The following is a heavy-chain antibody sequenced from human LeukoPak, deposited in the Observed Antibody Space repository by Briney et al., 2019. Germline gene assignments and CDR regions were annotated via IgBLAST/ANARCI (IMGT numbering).Heavy chain of an antibody. D-gene: IGHD1-26*01. CDR1: GFTFSRYW. CDR2: INKDGSVT. J-gene: IGHJ4*02. CDR3: VKVRGRARVGYFDY. Sequence: GGSLRLSCAASGFTFSRYWMHWVRQAPGKGLVWVSRINKDGSVTDYAESVKRRFSISRDNAKNTLYLQMNSLRVEDTAIYYCVKVRGRARVGYFDYWGQGTLVTVSS. V-gene: IGHV3-74*01.